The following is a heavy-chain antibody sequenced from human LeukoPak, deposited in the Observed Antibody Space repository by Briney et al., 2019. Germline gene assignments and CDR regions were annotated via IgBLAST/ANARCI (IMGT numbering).Heavy chain of an antibody. CDR2: ISGSGGST. V-gene: IGHV3-23*01. D-gene: IGHD2-15*01. CDR3: AKQSPLTYCSGGSCYSEYNWFDP. CDR1: GFTFSSYA. Sequence: PGGSLRLSCAASGFTFSSYAMSWVRQAPGKGLEWVSAISGSGGSTYYADSVKGRFTISRDNSKNTLYLQMNSLRAEDTAVYYCAKQSPLTYCSGGSCYSEYNWFDPWGQGTLVTVSS. J-gene: IGHJ5*02.